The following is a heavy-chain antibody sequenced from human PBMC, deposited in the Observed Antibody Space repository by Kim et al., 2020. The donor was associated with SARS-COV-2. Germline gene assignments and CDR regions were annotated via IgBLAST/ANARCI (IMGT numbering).Heavy chain of an antibody. D-gene: IGHD3-3*01. CDR2: INTNTGNP. V-gene: IGHV7-4-1*02. CDR1: GYTFTSYA. CDR3: VRAGGVATIFGVVIIPDFYMDV. Sequence: ASVKVSCKASGYTFTSYAMNWVRQAPGQGLEWMGWINTNTGNPTYAQGFTGRFVFSLDTSVSTAYLQISSLKAEDTAVYYCVRAGGVATIFGVVIIPDFYMDVWGKGTTVTVSS. J-gene: IGHJ6*03.